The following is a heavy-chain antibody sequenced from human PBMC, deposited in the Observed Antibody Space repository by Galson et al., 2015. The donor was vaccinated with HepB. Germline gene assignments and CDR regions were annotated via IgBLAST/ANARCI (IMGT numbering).Heavy chain of an antibody. D-gene: IGHD4-17*01. CDR1: GFTFSDYG. J-gene: IGHJ4*02. Sequence: SLRLSCAASGFTFSDYGMHWVRQAPGKGLQWVAFTSYDGSMKYYPDSVKGRFTISRDNSKDTLYLQMNSLRPQDTAVYYCAKDRGPNYGDPFDYWGQGTLVTVSS. V-gene: IGHV3-30*18. CDR3: AKDRGPNYGDPFDY. CDR2: TSYDGSMK.